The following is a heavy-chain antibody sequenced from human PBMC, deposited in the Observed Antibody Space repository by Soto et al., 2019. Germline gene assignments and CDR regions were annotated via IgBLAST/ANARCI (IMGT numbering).Heavy chain of an antibody. J-gene: IGHJ5*02. D-gene: IGHD1-7*01. CDR1: GYTFTSYG. CDR2: ISAYNGNT. Sequence: QVQLVQSGAEVKKPGASVKVSCKASGYTFTSYGISWVRQAPGQGLEWMGRISAYNGNTNYAQKLQGRVTMTTDTSTSPAYMELRSLRSDDPAVYYCARDRGYNWNYGWFDPWGQGTLVTVSS. V-gene: IGHV1-18*01. CDR3: ARDRGYNWNYGWFDP.